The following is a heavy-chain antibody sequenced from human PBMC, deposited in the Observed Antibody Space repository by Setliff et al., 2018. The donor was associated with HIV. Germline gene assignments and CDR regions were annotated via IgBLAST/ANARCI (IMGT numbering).Heavy chain of an antibody. V-gene: IGHV4-39*07. CDR1: GDSISSHSYF. CDR3: ARDRWFGEPDAFDI. CDR2: MYYSGST. D-gene: IGHD3-10*01. Sequence: PSETLSLTCNVSGDSISSHSYFWTWIRQPAGKGLEWIGSMYYSGSTYYTPSLKSRITISLDTSKNQFSLKLSSVTAADTAVYYCARDRWFGEPDAFDIWGQGTMVTVSS. J-gene: IGHJ3*02.